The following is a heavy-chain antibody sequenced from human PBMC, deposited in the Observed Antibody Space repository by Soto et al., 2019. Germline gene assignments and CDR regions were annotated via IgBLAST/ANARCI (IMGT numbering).Heavy chain of an antibody. Sequence: EVQLVESGGGLVQPGGSLRLSCAASGFTFSSYWMSWVRQAPGKGLEWVANIKQDGSEKYYVDSVKGRFTISRDNAKNSLYLQMNSLRAEDTAVYYCAGDSRRRYGDYASWYFDYWGQGTLVTVSS. V-gene: IGHV3-7*01. CDR3: AGDSRRRYGDYASWYFDY. J-gene: IGHJ4*02. CDR2: IKQDGSEK. D-gene: IGHD4-17*01. CDR1: GFTFSSYW.